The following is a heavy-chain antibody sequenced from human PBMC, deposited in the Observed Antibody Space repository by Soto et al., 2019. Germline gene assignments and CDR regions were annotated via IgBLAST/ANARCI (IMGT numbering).Heavy chain of an antibody. CDR1: GGSFSDNY. V-gene: IGHV4-34*01. D-gene: IGHD3-10*01. CDR3: VTSLWFGTQPEI. CDR2: ISPSGTT. J-gene: IGHJ4*02. Sequence: QVQVQQWVAGLLKPSETLSLTCAVYGGSFSDNYWTWFRQPPGKGLEWIGEISPSGTTKYIASLRSRATISVDTSKRHYSLKVTSVTGADTAVYYCVTSLWFGTQPEIWGQGALVTVSS.